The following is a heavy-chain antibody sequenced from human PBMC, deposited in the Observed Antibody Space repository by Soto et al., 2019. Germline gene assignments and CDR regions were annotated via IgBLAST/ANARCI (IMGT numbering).Heavy chain of an antibody. CDR3: AMVDVYVTPSPQDV. J-gene: IGHJ6*02. CDR2: INAYNGNT. Sequence: ASVKVSCKASGYTFTRYGIGWRRQAPGQGLEWMGWINAYNGNTNYAQNLQGRLTLTTDTSTTTAYMELRSLRSNDTAIYYCAMVDVYVTPSPQDVWGQGTTVTVSS. CDR1: GYTFTRYG. D-gene: IGHD3-16*01. V-gene: IGHV1-18*01.